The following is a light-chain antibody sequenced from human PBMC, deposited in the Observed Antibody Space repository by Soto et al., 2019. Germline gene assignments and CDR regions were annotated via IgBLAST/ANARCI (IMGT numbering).Light chain of an antibody. CDR1: QSVSSN. V-gene: IGKV3-15*01. CDR3: QQYHNWSPIT. Sequence: EIVMTQSPATLSVSPGERATLSCRASQSVSSNLAWYQQKPGQAPRLLIYGASTRATGIPARFSGSGSGTEFTLTISSLQSSDFAVYYCQQYHNWSPITFGQGTRLEIK. J-gene: IGKJ5*01. CDR2: GAS.